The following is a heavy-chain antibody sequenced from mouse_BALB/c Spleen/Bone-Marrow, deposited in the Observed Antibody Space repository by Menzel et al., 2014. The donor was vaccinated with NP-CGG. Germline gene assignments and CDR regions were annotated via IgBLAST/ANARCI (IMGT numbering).Heavy chain of an antibody. J-gene: IGHJ3*01. CDR1: GYSFTDYY. CDR2: VNPNNGGT. V-gene: IGHV1-18*01. D-gene: IGHD2-4*01. CDR3: ARDYDYGCAY. Sequence: DVKLVESGPALVKPGASVKISCKASGYSFTDYYMHWVQQRHGKSLEWIGRVNPNNGGTNYNQKFKGKAIFTVDKSSSTAYMELRSLTSEDSAVYFCARDYDYGCAYWGQGTLVTVSA.